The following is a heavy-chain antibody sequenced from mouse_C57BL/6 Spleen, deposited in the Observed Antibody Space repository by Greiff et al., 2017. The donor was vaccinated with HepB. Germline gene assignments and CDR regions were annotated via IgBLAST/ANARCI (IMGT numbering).Heavy chain of an antibody. CDR3: ARGGNYYGSSQYWYFDV. V-gene: IGHV1-52*01. D-gene: IGHD1-1*01. CDR1: GYTFTSYW. CDR2: IDPSDSET. Sequence: QVQLQQPGAELVRPESSVKLSCKASGYTFTSYWMHWVKQRPIQGLEWIGNIDPSDSETHYNQKFKDKATLTVDKSSSTAYMQLSSLTSEDSAVYYCARGGNYYGSSQYWYFDVWGTGTTVTVSS. J-gene: IGHJ1*03.